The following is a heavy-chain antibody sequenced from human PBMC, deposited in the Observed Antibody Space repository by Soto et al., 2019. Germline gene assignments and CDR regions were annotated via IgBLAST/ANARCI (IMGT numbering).Heavy chain of an antibody. V-gene: IGHV1-18*01. CDR1: GYSLGNFG. D-gene: IGHD3-10*01. CDR3: ARTPGATFSLDA. CDR2: ISAYTGNT. J-gene: IGHJ6*02. Sequence: ASVKVSCKASGYSLGNFGITWVRQAPGQGLEWMGWISAYTGNTNYAQKLQDRVTMTTDTSTNTAYMEMRSLRADDTAVYYCARTPGATFSLDAWGHGTTVTVSS.